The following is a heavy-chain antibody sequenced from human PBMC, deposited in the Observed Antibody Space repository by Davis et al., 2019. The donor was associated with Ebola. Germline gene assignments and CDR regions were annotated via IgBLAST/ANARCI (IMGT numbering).Heavy chain of an antibody. V-gene: IGHV4-34*01. CDR2: INHSGST. CDR1: GGSFSGYY. CDR3: ARVAGGYGDTDY. Sequence: SETLSLTCAVYGGSFSGYYWSWIRQPPGKGLEWIGEINHSGSTNYNPSLKSRVTISVDTSKNQFSLKLSSVTAADTAVYYCARVAGGYGDTDYWGQGTLVTVSS. J-gene: IGHJ4*02. D-gene: IGHD4-17*01.